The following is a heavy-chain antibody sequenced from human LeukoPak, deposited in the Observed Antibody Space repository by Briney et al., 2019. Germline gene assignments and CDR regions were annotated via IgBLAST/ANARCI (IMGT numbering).Heavy chain of an antibody. CDR2: NSYSGST. Sequence: SETLSLTCSVSGGSIRSHYWSWVRQPPGKGLEWIGFNSYSGSTNYNPSLTGRVTLSVDTSKNQFSLKLTSVTAADTAVYYCARRDQYYYYMDVWGRGTTVTVSS. CDR3: ARRDQYYYYMDV. V-gene: IGHV4-59*11. J-gene: IGHJ6*03. CDR1: GGSIRSHY.